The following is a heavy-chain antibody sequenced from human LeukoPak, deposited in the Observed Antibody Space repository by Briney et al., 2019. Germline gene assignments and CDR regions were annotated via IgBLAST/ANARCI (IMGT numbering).Heavy chain of an antibody. J-gene: IGHJ4*02. CDR3: AKDARTSITGDLGY. CDR2: INGSGGST. CDR1: GFTFSSYS. D-gene: IGHD7-27*01. Sequence: GGSLRLSCAASGFTFSSYSMSWVRQAPGKGLEWVSAINGSGGSTYYADSVKGRFTISRDNSKNTLYLQMNSLRAEDTAVYYCAKDARTSITGDLGYWGQGTLVTVST. V-gene: IGHV3-23*01.